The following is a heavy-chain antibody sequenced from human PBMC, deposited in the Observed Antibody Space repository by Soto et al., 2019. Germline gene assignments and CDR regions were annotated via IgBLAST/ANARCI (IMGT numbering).Heavy chain of an antibody. CDR1: GYTFTYYG. CDR3: ARVRYHDDSGWKEFDY. Sequence: QVQLLQSGGEVKKPGAPVKVSCKASGYTFTYYGISWVRQAPGQGLEWMGWISAYNGNTNYAQKVQGRVTMTTDTSTSTTYMELRSLRSDDTAVYYCARVRYHDDSGWKEFDYWGQGTLVTVSS. V-gene: IGHV1-18*01. J-gene: IGHJ4*02. D-gene: IGHD3-22*01. CDR2: ISAYNGNT.